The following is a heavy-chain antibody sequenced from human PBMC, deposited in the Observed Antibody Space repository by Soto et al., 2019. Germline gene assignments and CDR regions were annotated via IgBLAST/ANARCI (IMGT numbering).Heavy chain of an antibody. Sequence: QVQLVQSGAEVKEPGSSVKVSCKATGDLXXXXXFNWVXXXXXXXXXWMGRICPVFSTTNYAQKFQGRVTIGEDELTTIVYLEVSNLESEDTAMYYCAASSSVAAAGYFKFWGQGTLVTVSP. CDR1: GDLXXXXX. D-gene: IGHD6-13*01. V-gene: IGHV1-69*01. CDR3: AASSSVAAAGYFKF. J-gene: IGHJ4*02. CDR2: ICPVFSTT.